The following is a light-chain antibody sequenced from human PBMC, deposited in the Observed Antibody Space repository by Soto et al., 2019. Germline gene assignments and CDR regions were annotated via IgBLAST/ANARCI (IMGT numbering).Light chain of an antibody. V-gene: IGKV3-11*01. Sequence: EIVMTQSPATLSLSPGERATLSCRASQSVSSYLAWYQQKPGQAPRLLIYGASTRAAGIPDRFSGSGSGTDFTLTISRLEPEDFAVYYCQHYNYWPPKTFGQGTKVDIK. J-gene: IGKJ1*01. CDR2: GAS. CDR3: QHYNYWPPKT. CDR1: QSVSSY.